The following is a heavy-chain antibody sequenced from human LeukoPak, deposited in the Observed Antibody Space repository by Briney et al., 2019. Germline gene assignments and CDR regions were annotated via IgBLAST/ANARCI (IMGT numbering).Heavy chain of an antibody. V-gene: IGHV1-46*01. D-gene: IGHD6-6*01. CDR1: GYIFTSYY. J-gene: IGHJ4*02. CDR2: INPSSGYT. CDR3: ARTYSSSSHFDY. Sequence: ASVKVSCKASGYIFTSYYIHWVRQAPGQGLEWMGMINPSSGYTNYAQKFQGRVTMTTDTSTSTAYMELRSLRSDDTAVYYCARTYSSSSHFDYWGQGTLVTVSS.